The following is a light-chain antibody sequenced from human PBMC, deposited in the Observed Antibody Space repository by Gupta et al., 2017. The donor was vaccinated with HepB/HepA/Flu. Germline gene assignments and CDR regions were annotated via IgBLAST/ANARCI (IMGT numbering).Light chain of an antibody. J-gene: IGKJ2*01. Sequence: DIQMTQSQSSLSASLGDRVTITCRASQSISSYLNWYQQKPGRAPNLLIYAASTLQSGVPSRFSGGGSGTTFTLTISNLQPEDFATYYCQQSYSNPRYTFGQGTKLDIK. CDR3: QQSYSNPRYT. CDR2: AAS. CDR1: QSISSY. V-gene: IGKV1-39*01.